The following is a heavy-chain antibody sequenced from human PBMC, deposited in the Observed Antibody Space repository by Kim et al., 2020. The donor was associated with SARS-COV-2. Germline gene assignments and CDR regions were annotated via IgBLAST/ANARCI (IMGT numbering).Heavy chain of an antibody. V-gene: IGHV4-39*01. J-gene: IGHJ3*02. D-gene: IGHD3-22*01. CDR1: GGSISSSSYY. CDR3: ARSRSYYYDSSGSDAFDI. CDR2: IYYSGST. Sequence: SETLSLTCTVSGGSISSSSYYWGWIRQPPGKGLEWIGSIYYSGSTYYNPSLKSRVTISVDTSKNQFSLKLSSVTAADTAVYYCARSRSYYYDSSGSDAFDICGQGTMVTVSS.